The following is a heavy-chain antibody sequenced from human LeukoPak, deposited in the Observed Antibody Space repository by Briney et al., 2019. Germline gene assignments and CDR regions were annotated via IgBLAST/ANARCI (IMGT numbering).Heavy chain of an antibody. CDR1: GFTFSSYW. D-gene: IGHD4-23*01. Sequence: GGSLRLSCAASGFTFSSYWMSWVRQAPGKGLEWVANIRQDGSEKYYVDSVKGRFTISRDNAKNSLYLQMNSLRAEDTAVYYCARDAEATVVEDYYFDYWGQGTLVTVSS. CDR3: ARDAEATVVEDYYFDY. CDR2: IRQDGSEK. V-gene: IGHV3-7*01. J-gene: IGHJ4*02.